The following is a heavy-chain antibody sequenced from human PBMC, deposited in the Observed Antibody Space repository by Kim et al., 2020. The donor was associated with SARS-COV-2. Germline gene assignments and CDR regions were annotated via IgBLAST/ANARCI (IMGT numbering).Heavy chain of an antibody. J-gene: IGHJ6*03. CDR2: DVSSK. Sequence: DVSSKSYADSVEGRFTIYRVNAKNTLYLQMNSLRAGDSAVYYCASGYYMDVWGKGTTVTVSS. V-gene: IGHV3-74*01. CDR3: ASGYYMDV.